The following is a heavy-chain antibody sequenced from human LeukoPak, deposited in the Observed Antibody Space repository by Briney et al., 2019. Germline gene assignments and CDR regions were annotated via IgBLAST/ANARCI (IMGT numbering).Heavy chain of an antibody. CDR2: VNHSGST. J-gene: IGHJ6*03. CDR3: ARARIAARPAGAYYYYMDV. V-gene: IGHV4-34*01. D-gene: IGHD6-6*01. Sequence: SETLSLICALYGGSFAGYYWGWIRQPPGKGLEWIGEVNHSGSTNYYPSRKSRVTISVDPSKHLYSLKLSAVTAADTAVYYCARARIAARPAGAYYYYMDVWGKGTTVTVSS. CDR1: GGSFAGYY.